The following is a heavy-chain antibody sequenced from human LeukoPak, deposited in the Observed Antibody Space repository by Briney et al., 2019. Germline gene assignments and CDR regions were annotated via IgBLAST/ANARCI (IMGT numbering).Heavy chain of an antibody. CDR2: IEASGGAT. V-gene: IGHV3-23*01. J-gene: IGHJ5*02. Sequence: PGGSLRLSCAASGFTFSDYAMYWVRPAQGKGLEWVSSIEASGGATYYADSVKGRFTISRDNSKNTFYLQMNSLRAEDTAVYYCAKGSGSGWYGWFAPWGQGTLVTVSS. CDR3: AKGSGSGWYGWFAP. D-gene: IGHD6-19*01. CDR1: GFTFSDYA.